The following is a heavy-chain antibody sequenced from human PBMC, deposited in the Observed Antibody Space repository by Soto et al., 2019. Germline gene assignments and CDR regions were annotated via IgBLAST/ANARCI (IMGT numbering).Heavy chain of an antibody. CDR3: VTDKGSYQEAWFDP. Sequence: QVQLQESGPGQVKASETLSLTCTVSGGSMTSYYWRWIRKSAGKGLEWIWRIYISGLTNYNPSLESRVTMSFDTSKNQFSLRCGAVTAAVTAVYYWVTDKGSYQEAWFDPWGQGILVAVSS. CDR2: IYISGLT. V-gene: IGHV4-4*07. J-gene: IGHJ5*02. D-gene: IGHD3-16*02. CDR1: GGSMTSYY.